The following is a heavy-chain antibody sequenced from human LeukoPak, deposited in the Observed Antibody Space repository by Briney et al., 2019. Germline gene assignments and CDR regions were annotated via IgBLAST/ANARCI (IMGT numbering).Heavy chain of an antibody. CDR1: GFTFSSYW. D-gene: IGHD6-6*01. CDR2: ISSSSNYI. J-gene: IGHJ3*02. Sequence: GGSLRLSCAASGFTFSSYWMNWVRQAPGKGLEWVSSISSSSNYIYYADSVKGRFTISRDNAKNSLYLQMNSLRAEDMAVYYCARSLPYSSSAHDAFDIWGQGTMVTVSS. V-gene: IGHV3-21*01. CDR3: ARSLPYSSSAHDAFDI.